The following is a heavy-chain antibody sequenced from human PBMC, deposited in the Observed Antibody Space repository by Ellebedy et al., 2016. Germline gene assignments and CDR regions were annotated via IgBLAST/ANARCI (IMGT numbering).Heavy chain of an antibody. CDR2: ISSSSSYI. J-gene: IGHJ4*02. Sequence: GESLKISCAASGFTFSSYSMNWVRQAPGKGLEWVSSISSSSSYIYYADSVKGRFTISRDNAKNSLYLQMNSLRAEDTAVYYCARDPPSIVGATGIDYWGQGTLVTVSS. D-gene: IGHD1-26*01. CDR1: GFTFSSYS. CDR3: ARDPPSIVGATGIDY. V-gene: IGHV3-21*01.